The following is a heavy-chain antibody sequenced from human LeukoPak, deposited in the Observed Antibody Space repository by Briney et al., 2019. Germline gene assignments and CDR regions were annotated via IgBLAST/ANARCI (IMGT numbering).Heavy chain of an antibody. CDR2: IIPIFGTT. J-gene: IGHJ4*02. CDR3: AREKGSLTGYAY. CDR1: GYTFTSYG. V-gene: IGHV1-69*13. Sequence: SVKVSCKASGYTFTSYGISWVRQAPGQGLEWMGGIIPIFGTTNYAQKFQGRVTITADESTSTAYMELSSLRSEDTAVYYCAREKGSLTGYAYWGQGTLVTVSS. D-gene: IGHD3-9*01.